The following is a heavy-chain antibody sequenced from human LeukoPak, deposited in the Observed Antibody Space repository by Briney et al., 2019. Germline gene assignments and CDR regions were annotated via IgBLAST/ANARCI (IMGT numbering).Heavy chain of an antibody. CDR2: ISGSGGST. CDR1: GFTVSSNS. CDR3: AKGMYYYDSSGYLSAAFDI. V-gene: IGHV3-23*01. J-gene: IGHJ3*02. Sequence: GGSLRLSCTVSGFTVSSNSMSWVRQAPGKGLEWVSAISGSGGSTYYADSVKGRFTISRDNSKNTLYLQMNSLRAEDTAVYYCAKGMYYYDSSGYLSAAFDIWGQGTMVTVSS. D-gene: IGHD3-22*01.